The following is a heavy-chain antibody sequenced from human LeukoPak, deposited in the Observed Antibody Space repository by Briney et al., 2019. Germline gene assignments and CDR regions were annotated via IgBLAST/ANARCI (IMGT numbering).Heavy chain of an antibody. J-gene: IGHJ3*02. Sequence: GGSLRLSCAASGFTFSSYAMHWVRQAPGKGLEWVAVISYDGSNKYYADSVKGRFTISRDNSKNTLYLQMNSLRAEDTAMYYCARDLHYAFDIWGQGTMVTVSS. CDR3: ARDLHYAFDI. V-gene: IGHV3-30-3*01. CDR2: ISYDGSNK. CDR1: GFTFSSYA.